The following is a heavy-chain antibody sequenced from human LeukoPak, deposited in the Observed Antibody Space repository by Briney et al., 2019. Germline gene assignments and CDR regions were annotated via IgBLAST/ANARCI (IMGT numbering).Heavy chain of an antibody. CDR3: ARAPPHYYDSDVPFDY. J-gene: IGHJ4*02. CDR2: IVVGSGNT. Sequence: EASVKVSCTASGFTFPSSGVQWVRQARGQRLEWIGWIVVGSGNTNYAQKLQGRVTMTTDASTSIAYMELRSLKSDDTAVYYCARAPPHYYDSDVPFDYWGQGTLVTVSS. D-gene: IGHD3-22*01. V-gene: IGHV1-58*01. CDR1: GFTFPSSG.